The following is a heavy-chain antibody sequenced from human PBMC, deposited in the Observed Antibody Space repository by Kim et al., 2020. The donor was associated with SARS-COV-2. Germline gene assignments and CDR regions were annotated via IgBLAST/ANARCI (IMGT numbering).Heavy chain of an antibody. CDR1: GGSFSGYY. V-gene: IGHV4-34*01. Sequence: SETLSLTCAVYGGSFSGYYWSWIRQPPGKGLEWIGEINHSGSTNYNPSLKSRVTISVDTSKNQFSLKLSSVTAADTAVYYCARDGYSSGWYPAFDIWGQGTMVTVSS. CDR2: INHSGST. J-gene: IGHJ3*02. CDR3: ARDGYSSGWYPAFDI. D-gene: IGHD6-19*01.